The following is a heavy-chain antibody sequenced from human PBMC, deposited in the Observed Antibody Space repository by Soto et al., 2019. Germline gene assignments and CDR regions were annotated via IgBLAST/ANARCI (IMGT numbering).Heavy chain of an antibody. D-gene: IGHD3-9*01. CDR1: GGTFSSYA. CDR2: IIPIFGTA. Sequence: SVKVSCKASGGTFSSYAISWVRQAPGQGLEWMGGIIPIFGTANYAQKFQGRVTITADKSTSTAYMELSSLRSEDTAVYYCARAQPLKNYDILTGFDYWGQGTLVTV. CDR3: ARAQPLKNYDILTGFDY. J-gene: IGHJ4*02. V-gene: IGHV1-69*06.